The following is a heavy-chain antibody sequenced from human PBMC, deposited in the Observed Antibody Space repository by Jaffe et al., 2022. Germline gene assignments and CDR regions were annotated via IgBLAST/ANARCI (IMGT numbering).Heavy chain of an antibody. CDR3: ARAPEGILSHFDY. Sequence: QVQLQESGPGLVKPSQTLSLTCTVSGGSISSGSYYWSWIRQPAGKGLEWIGRIYTSGSTNYNPSLKSRVTISVDTSKNQFSLKLSSVTAADTAVYYCARAPEGILSHFDYWGQGTLVTVSS. V-gene: IGHV4-61*02. J-gene: IGHJ4*02. CDR2: IYTSGST. CDR1: GGSISSGSYY. D-gene: IGHD2-15*01.